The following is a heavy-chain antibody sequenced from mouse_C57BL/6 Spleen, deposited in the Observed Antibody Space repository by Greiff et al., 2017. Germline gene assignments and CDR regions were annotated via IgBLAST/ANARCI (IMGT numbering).Heavy chain of an antibody. Sequence: EVQRVESGGGLVQPGGSLKLSCAASGFTFSDYYMYWVRQTPEKRLEWVAYISNGGGSTYYPDTVKGRFTISRDNAKNTLYLQMSRLKSEDTAMYYCARRGYDYSYAMDYWGQGTSVTVSS. J-gene: IGHJ4*01. CDR1: GFTFSDYY. D-gene: IGHD2-4*01. CDR3: ARRGYDYSYAMDY. CDR2: ISNGGGST. V-gene: IGHV5-12*01.